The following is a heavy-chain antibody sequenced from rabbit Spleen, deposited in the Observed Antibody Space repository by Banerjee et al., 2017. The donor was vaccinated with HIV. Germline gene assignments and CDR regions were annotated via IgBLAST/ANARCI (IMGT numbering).Heavy chain of an antibody. CDR3: ARDAAGREDFNL. Sequence: QSLEESGGDLVKPGASLTLTCIASGVSFSVSSYMCWVRQAPGKGLEWIACIEAGSSGFTYFASWAKGRFTISKTSSTTVTLQMTSLTAADTATYFCARDAAGREDFNLWGQGTLVTVS. J-gene: IGHJ4*01. D-gene: IGHD4-2*01. V-gene: IGHV1S40*01. CDR2: IEAGSSGFT. CDR1: GVSFSVSSY.